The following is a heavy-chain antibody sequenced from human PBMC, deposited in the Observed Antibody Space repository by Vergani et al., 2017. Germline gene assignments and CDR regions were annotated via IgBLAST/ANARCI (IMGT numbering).Heavy chain of an antibody. V-gene: IGHV1-8*01. D-gene: IGHD5-18*01. CDR2: MNPNSGNT. Sequence: QVQLVQSGAEVKKPGASVKVSCKASGYTFTSYDINWVRQATGQGLEWMGWMNPNSGNTGYAQKFQGRVTITADKSTSTAYMELSSLRSEDTAVYYCASRGSYGQSRSFDYWGQGTLVTVAS. CDR3: ASRGSYGQSRSFDY. CDR1: GYTFTSYD. J-gene: IGHJ4*02.